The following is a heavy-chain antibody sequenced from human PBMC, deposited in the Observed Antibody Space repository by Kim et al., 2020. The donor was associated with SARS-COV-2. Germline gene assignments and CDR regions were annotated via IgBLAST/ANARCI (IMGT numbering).Heavy chain of an antibody. CDR3: ASGWYSSSSFDP. Sequence: NHNPYLKSRVTRSVDPSKNQFSLKLSSVTAADTAVYYCASGWYSSSSFDPWGQGTLVTVSS. V-gene: IGHV4-34*01. J-gene: IGHJ5*02. D-gene: IGHD6-6*01.